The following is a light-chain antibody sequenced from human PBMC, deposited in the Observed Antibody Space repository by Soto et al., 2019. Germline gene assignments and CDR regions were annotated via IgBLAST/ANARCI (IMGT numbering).Light chain of an antibody. V-gene: IGKV3-11*01. Sequence: EIVLTQSPATLSLSPGERATLSCRAGQSLSSYLAWYQQKPGQAPRLLIYDASNRATGIPARFSGSGSGTDFTLTISSLDPEDFAVYYCQQRSNWPLTFGGGTKVEIK. CDR2: DAS. CDR3: QQRSNWPLT. J-gene: IGKJ4*01. CDR1: QSLSSY.